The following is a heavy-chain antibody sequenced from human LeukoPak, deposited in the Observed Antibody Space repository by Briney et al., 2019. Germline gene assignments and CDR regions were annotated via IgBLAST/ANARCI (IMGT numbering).Heavy chain of an antibody. D-gene: IGHD6-13*01. CDR2: IKQDGSEK. CDR1: GFTFSSYW. J-gene: IGHJ6*02. V-gene: IGHV3-7*01. Sequence: PGGSLRLSCAASGFTFSSYWMSWVRQAPGKGLEWVANIKQDGSEKYYVDSVKGRFTISRDNAKNSLYLQMNSPRAEDTAVYYCARVLAAAGFTYYYYGMDVWGQGTTVTVSS. CDR3: ARVLAAAGFTYYYYGMDV.